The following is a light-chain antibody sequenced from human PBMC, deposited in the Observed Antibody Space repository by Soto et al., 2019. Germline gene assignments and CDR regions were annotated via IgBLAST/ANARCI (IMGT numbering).Light chain of an antibody. Sequence: DIVMTQSPDSLAVSLGERATINCKSSQSVLHSSNNKNYLAWYQQKPGQPPKLLIYWASTRESGVPDRFSGSGSGTDFTLTISNLQAEDVAVYYCQQYYSARTFGQGTKLEIK. CDR2: WAS. V-gene: IGKV4-1*01. CDR1: QSVLHSSNNKNY. J-gene: IGKJ2*02. CDR3: QQYYSART.